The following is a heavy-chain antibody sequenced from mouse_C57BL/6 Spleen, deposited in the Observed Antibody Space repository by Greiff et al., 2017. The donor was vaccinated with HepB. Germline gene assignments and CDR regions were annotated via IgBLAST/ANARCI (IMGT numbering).Heavy chain of an antibody. V-gene: IGHV1-64*01. Sequence: VQLQQPGAELVKPGASVKLSCKASGYTFTSYWMHWVKQRPGQGLEWIGMIHPNSGSTNYNEKFKSKATLTVDKSSSTAYMQLSSLTSEDSAVYYCAREGDYGGYVMDYWGQGTSVTVSS. J-gene: IGHJ4*01. D-gene: IGHD2-4*01. CDR3: AREGDYGGYVMDY. CDR2: IHPNSGST. CDR1: GYTFTSYW.